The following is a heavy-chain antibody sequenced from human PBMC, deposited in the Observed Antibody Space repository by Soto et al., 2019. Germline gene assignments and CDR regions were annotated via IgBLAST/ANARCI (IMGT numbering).Heavy chain of an antibody. D-gene: IGHD3-9*01. J-gene: IGHJ5*02. CDR2: INHSGST. CDR1: CAALRGFY. Sequence: SRTSSLVCAALRGFYRGLVHTHRWQGLDWIGEINHSGSTNYNPSLKSRVTISVDTSKNQFSLKLSSVTAADTAVYYCARGTYYDILTGYYRWVDPWGQGTMVTVS. V-gene: IGHV4-34*01. CDR3: ARGTYYDILTGYYRWVDP.